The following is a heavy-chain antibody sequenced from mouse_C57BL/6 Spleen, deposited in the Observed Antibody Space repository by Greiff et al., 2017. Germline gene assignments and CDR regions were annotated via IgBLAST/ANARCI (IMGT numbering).Heavy chain of an antibody. J-gene: IGHJ4*01. CDR3: AMASGSSYNYAMDY. CDR2: INPNYGTT. Sequence: VQLQQSGPALAKPGASVKISCKASGYSFTDYNMNWVKQSNGKSLEWIGVINPNYGTTSYNQKFKGKATLTVDQSSSTSYMQLNSLTSEDSAVYYCAMASGSSYNYAMDYWGQVTPVTVSS. CDR1: GYSFTDYN. V-gene: IGHV1-39*01. D-gene: IGHD1-1*01.